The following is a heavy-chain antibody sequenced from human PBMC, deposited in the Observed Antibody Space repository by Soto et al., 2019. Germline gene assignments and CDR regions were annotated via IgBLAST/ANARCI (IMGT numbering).Heavy chain of an antibody. J-gene: IGHJ6*02. CDR3: ARDLGGTGVTVTADYYYGMDV. Sequence: AVKVSCKACGGTFSSYAISWVRQAPGRGLEWMGGMIPIFGTENYAQKFQGRVTITADESTSTAYMELSSLRSKDTAVYYCARDLGGTGVTVTADYYYGMDVWGQGTTVTVSS. CDR2: MIPIFGTE. V-gene: IGHV1-69*13. D-gene: IGHD4-4*01. CDR1: GGTFSSYA.